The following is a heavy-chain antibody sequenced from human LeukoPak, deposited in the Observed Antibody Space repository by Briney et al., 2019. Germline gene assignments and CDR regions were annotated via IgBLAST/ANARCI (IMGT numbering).Heavy chain of an antibody. J-gene: IGHJ2*01. Sequence: GASVKVSCKASGGTSSSYAISWVRQAPGQGLEWMGGIIPIFGTANYAQKFQGRVTITADESTSTAYMELSSLRSEDTAVYYCARDPQFGNPNHDWFFDLWGRGTLVTVSS. D-gene: IGHD1-14*01. V-gene: IGHV1-69*13. CDR1: GGTSSSYA. CDR2: IIPIFGTA. CDR3: ARDPQFGNPNHDWFFDL.